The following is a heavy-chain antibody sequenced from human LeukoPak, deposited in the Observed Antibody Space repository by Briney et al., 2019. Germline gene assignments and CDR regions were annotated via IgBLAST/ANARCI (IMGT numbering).Heavy chain of an antibody. CDR1: GFTFSSYA. CDR2: ISSNGGST. J-gene: IGHJ6*02. V-gene: IGHV3-64*01. Sequence: PGGSLRLSCAASGFTFSSYAMHWVRQAPGKGLEYVSAISSNGGSTYYANSVKGRFTISRDNSKNTLYLQMGNLRAEDMAVYYCARPMAPNDYGDIGWDYYYGMDVWGQGTTVTVSS. D-gene: IGHD4-17*01. CDR3: ARPMAPNDYGDIGWDYYYGMDV.